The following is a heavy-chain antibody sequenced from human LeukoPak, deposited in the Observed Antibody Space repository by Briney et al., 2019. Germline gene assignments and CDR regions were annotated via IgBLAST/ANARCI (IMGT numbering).Heavy chain of an antibody. D-gene: IGHD3-16*01. J-gene: IGHJ4*02. Sequence: GGSLRLSCAASGFTFSSYWMSWVRQAPGKGLEWVANIKHDGSEKDYVDSVKGRFTISRDNARKLLFLQMNSLRAEDTALYYCARDGYGLGIYYDRFDSWGQGTPVTVSS. CDR2: IKHDGSEK. V-gene: IGHV3-7*01. CDR1: GFTFSSYW. CDR3: ARDGYGLGIYYDRFDS.